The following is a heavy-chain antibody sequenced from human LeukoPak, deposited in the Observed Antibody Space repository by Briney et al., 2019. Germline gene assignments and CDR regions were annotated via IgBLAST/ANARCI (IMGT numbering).Heavy chain of an antibody. Sequence: GESLKISCKGSGFTFTNYWIGWVRQMPGKGLEWMGIIYPGDSETLYSPSLQGQVTLSADKSLNTVYLQWSSLKASDTAWYYCAKRRKDQRLWGDWFDPWGQGTLVTVSS. CDR3: AKRRKDQRLWGDWFDP. J-gene: IGHJ5*02. D-gene: IGHD6-25*01. CDR1: GFTFTNYW. V-gene: IGHV5-51*01. CDR2: IYPGDSET.